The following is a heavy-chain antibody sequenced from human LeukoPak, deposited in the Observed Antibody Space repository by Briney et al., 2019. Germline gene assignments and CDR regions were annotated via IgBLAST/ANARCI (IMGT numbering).Heavy chain of an antibody. CDR1: GGTFSSYA. J-gene: IGHJ6*03. D-gene: IGHD2-2*01. Sequence: GASVKVSCKASGGTFSSYAISWVRQAPGQGLEWMGGIIPIFGTANYAQKFQGRVTITTDESTSTAYMELSSLRSEDTAVYYCARLAPVVPAAKWADYYYYYMDVWGKGTTVTVSS. CDR2: IIPIFGTA. V-gene: IGHV1-69*05. CDR3: ARLAPVVPAAKWADYYYYYMDV.